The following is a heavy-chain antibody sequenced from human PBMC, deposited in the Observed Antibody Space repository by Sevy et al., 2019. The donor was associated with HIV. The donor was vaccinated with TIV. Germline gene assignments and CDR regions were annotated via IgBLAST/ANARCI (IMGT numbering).Heavy chain of an antibody. CDR1: GFTFSDFG. J-gene: IGHJ4*02. V-gene: IGHV3-30*18. CDR3: AKDREVVGAKIDF. Sequence: GGSLRLSCAASGFTFSDFGMHWVRQAPGKGLEWVAVISFHETIKFYAESVKGRFTISRANSKNTLYLVMNSLRAGDTALYYCAKDREVVGAKIDFWGQGTLVTVSS. D-gene: IGHD1-26*01. CDR2: ISFHETIK.